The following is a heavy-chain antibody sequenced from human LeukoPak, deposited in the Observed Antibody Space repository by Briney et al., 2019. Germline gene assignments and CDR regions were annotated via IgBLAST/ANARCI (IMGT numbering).Heavy chain of an antibody. D-gene: IGHD4-23*01. CDR3: ARHDYGGNSPYFDY. Sequence: SETLSLTCAVYGGSFSGYYWSWIRQPPGKGLEWIGEINHSGSTNYNPSLKSRVTISVDTSKNQFSLKLSSVTAADTAVYYCARHDYGGNSPYFDYWGQGTLVTVSS. V-gene: IGHV4-34*01. CDR1: GGSFSGYY. CDR2: INHSGST. J-gene: IGHJ4*02.